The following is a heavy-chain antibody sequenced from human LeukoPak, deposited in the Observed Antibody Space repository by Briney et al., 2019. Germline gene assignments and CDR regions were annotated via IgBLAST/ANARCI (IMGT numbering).Heavy chain of an antibody. J-gene: IGHJ4*02. CDR3: ARVGSLEWLEGYYFDY. CDR2: IYHSGST. Sequence: PSETLSLTCTVSGGSISSYYWSWIRQPPGKGLEWIGYIYHSGSTYYNPSLKSRVTISVDRSKNQFSLKLSSVTAADTAVYYCARVGSLEWLEGYYFDYWGQGTLVTVSS. V-gene: IGHV4-59*01. D-gene: IGHD3-3*01. CDR1: GGSISSYY.